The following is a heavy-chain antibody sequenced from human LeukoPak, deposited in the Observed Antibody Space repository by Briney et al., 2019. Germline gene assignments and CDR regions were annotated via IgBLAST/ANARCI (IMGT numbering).Heavy chain of an antibody. CDR2: ISAYNGNT. D-gene: IGHD3-10*01. V-gene: IGHV1-18*01. CDR3: AGALWFGEYRNYFDY. CDR1: GYTFTSYG. Sequence: GASVKVSCKASGYTFTSYGISWVRQAPGQGLEWMGWISAYNGNTNYAQKLQGRVTMTTDTSTSTAYMALRSLRSDDTAVYYCAGALWFGEYRNYFDYWGQGTLVTVSS. J-gene: IGHJ4*02.